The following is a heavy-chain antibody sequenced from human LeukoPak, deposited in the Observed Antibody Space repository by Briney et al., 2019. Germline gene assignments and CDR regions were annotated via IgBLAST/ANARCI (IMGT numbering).Heavy chain of an antibody. CDR1: GYTFTSYG. D-gene: IGHD3-10*01. Sequence: ASVTVSCKASGYTFTSYGISWVRQAPGQGLEWMGWISAYNGNTNYAQKLQGRVTMTTDTSTSTAYMELRSLRSDDTAVYYCARDLFTYYYGSGSYYKLAAFDIWGQGTMVTVSS. J-gene: IGHJ3*02. V-gene: IGHV1-18*04. CDR2: ISAYNGNT. CDR3: ARDLFTYYYGSGSYYKLAAFDI.